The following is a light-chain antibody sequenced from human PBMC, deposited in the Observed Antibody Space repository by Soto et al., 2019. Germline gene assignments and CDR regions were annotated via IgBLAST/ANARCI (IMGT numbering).Light chain of an antibody. Sequence: AIQLTQSPSSLSASVGDKVTITCRANQGIRTDVGWYQQKPGKAPKLLIYSASTLQGGVPSRFSGSGSGAEFTRTISSLQPADVATDYWLQDYNYPRAFGQGTRVEIK. V-gene: IGKV1-6*01. CDR1: QGIRTD. CDR2: SAS. CDR3: LQDYNYPRA. J-gene: IGKJ1*01.